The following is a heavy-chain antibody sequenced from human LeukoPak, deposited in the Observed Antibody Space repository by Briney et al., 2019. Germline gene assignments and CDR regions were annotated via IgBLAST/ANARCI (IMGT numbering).Heavy chain of an antibody. CDR3: AKNDYMGPYYYYYYYMDV. J-gene: IGHJ6*03. Sequence: GGALRLSCAASGFTFSSYAMHWVRQAPGKGVEYVSAISSKGGSTYYANSVKGRVTISRENAKKSLYMQINRLRAKGTGGCYIAKNDYMGPYYYYYYYMDVWRKGTTVTVSS. CDR1: GFTFSSYA. V-gene: IGHV3-64*01. CDR2: ISSKGGST. D-gene: IGHD4-11*01.